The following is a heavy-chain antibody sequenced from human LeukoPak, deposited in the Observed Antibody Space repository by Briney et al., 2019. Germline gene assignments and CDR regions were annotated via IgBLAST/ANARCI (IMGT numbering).Heavy chain of an antibody. V-gene: IGHV4-34*01. Sequence: SETLSLTCAVYGGSFSGYYWSWIHQPPGKGLEWIGEINHSGSTNYNPSLKSRVTISVDTSKNQFSLKLSSVTAADTAVYYCARGTPYYDFWSGYYPYYFDYWGQGTLVTVSS. CDR2: INHSGST. CDR3: ARGTPYYDFWSGYYPYYFDY. J-gene: IGHJ4*02. D-gene: IGHD3-3*01. CDR1: GGSFSGYY.